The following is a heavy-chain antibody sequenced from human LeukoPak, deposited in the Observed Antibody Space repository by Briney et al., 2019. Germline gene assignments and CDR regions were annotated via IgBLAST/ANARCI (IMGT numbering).Heavy chain of an antibody. J-gene: IGHJ6*03. V-gene: IGHV4-61*02. CDR1: GGSISSGSYY. CDR2: IYTSGST. D-gene: IGHD3-10*01. Sequence: PSETLSLTCTVSGGSISSGSYYWSWIRQPAGKGLEWIGRIYTSGSTNYNPSLKSRVTMSVDTSKNQFSLKLSSVTAADTAVYYCARDRYEVRGVIPYYYYYMDVWGKGTTVTISS. CDR3: ARDRYEVRGVIPYYYYYMDV.